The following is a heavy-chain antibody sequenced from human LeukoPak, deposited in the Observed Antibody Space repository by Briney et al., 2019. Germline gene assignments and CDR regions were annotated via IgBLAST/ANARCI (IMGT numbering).Heavy chain of an antibody. CDR1: GFTFSSYS. J-gene: IGHJ4*02. CDR3: ARIDDFARDYFDY. CDR2: MYSGGST. D-gene: IGHD3/OR15-3a*01. V-gene: IGHV3-53*01. Sequence: PGGSLRLSCAASGFTFSSYSMNWVRQAPGKGLEWVSVMYSGGSTYYADSVKGRFTISRDISKNTVYLQMNNLRAEDTAVYYCARIDDFARDYFDYWGQGTLVTVSS.